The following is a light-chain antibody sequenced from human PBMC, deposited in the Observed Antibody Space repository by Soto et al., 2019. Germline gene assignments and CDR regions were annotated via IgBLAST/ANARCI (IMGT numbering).Light chain of an antibody. CDR3: MQALQTPLT. CDR2: LGS. Sequence: DIVMTQSPLSLPVTPGEPASISCRSSQSLLLQSNGHHYLDWYLQKPGQSPQLLIYLGSNRASGGTDRLSGSGSGTDFTLKISRVEAEDVGVYYCMQALQTPLTFGGGTKVEIK. V-gene: IGKV2-28*01. J-gene: IGKJ4*01. CDR1: QSLLLQSNGHHY.